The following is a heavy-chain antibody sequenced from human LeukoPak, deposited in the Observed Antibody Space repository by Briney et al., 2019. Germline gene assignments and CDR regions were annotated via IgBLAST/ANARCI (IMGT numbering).Heavy chain of an antibody. Sequence: PSETLSLTCAVYGGSFSGYYWSWIRLPPGKGLEWIGEINHSGSTNYNPSLKSRVTISVDTSKNQFSLKLSSVTAADTAVYYCXXGEYPLNHTGYFDYWGQGTLVTVSS. CDR1: GGSFSGYY. V-gene: IGHV4-34*01. CDR2: INHSGST. D-gene: IGHD6-6*01. J-gene: IGHJ4*02. CDR3: XXGEYPLNHTGYFDY.